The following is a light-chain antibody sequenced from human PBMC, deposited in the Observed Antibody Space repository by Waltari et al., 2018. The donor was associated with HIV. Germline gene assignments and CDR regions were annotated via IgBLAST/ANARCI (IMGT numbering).Light chain of an antibody. V-gene: IGLV1-40*01. CDR3: QSYDSSLSGSGV. CDR1: SSNIGAGYD. Sequence: QSVLTQPPSVSGAPGQRVTISCTGSSSNIGAGYDVHGYQQLPGTAPKLLIYGNSNRPSGVPDRFSGSKSGTSASRAITGLQAEDEADYYCQSYDSSLSGSGVFGGGTKLTVL. CDR2: GNS. J-gene: IGLJ3*02.